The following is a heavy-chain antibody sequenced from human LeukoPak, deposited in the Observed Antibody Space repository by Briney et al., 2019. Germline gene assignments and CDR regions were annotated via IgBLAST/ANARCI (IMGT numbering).Heavy chain of an antibody. D-gene: IGHD3-10*01. J-gene: IGHJ4*02. CDR2: INPNSGGT. Sequence: ASVKVSCKASGYTFIGYYMHWVLQAPGQGLEWMGRINPNSGGTNYAQKFQGRVTMTRDTSISTAYMELSRLRSDDTAVYYCSRDQEYGSGSYPYWGQGTLVTVSS. CDR3: SRDQEYGSGSYPY. CDR1: GYTFIGYY. V-gene: IGHV1-2*06.